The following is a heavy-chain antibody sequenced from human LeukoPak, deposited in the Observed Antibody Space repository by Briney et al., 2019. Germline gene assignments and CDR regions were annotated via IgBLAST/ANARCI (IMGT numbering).Heavy chain of an antibody. D-gene: IGHD1-26*01. CDR2: IRSKAYGGTT. J-gene: IGHJ4*02. Sequence: PGGSLRLSCTASGFTFGDYAMSWFRQAPGKGLEWVGFIRSKAYGGTTEYAASVKGRFTISRDDSKSIAYLQMNSLKTEDTAVYYCTRAETYSGSYFAYYYFDYWGQGTLVTVSS. CDR1: GFTFGDYA. V-gene: IGHV3-49*03. CDR3: TRAETYSGSYFAYYYFDY.